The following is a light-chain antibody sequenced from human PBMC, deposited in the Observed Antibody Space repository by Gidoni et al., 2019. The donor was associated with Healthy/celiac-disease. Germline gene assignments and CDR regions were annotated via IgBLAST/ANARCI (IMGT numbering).Light chain of an antibody. CDR1: QSVSSSY. CDR2: GAS. CDR3: QQYGSSPLT. V-gene: IGKV3-20*01. Sequence: ALTQLPGTLSLSPGERATLSCRASQSVSSSYLAWYQQKPGQAPRLLIYGASSRATGIPDRFSGSGSGTDFTLTISRLEPEDFAVYYCQQYGSSPLTFGGGTKVEIK. J-gene: IGKJ4*01.